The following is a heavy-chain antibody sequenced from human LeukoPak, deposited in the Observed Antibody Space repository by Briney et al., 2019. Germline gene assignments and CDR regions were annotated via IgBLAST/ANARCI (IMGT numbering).Heavy chain of an antibody. CDR2: MNPNSGNT. CDR3: ARSPSMVAGTWWFDP. CDR1: GYTFTSYD. J-gene: IGHJ5*02. Sequence: ASVKVSCKASGYTFTSYDINWVRQATGQGLEWMGWMNPNSGNTGYAQKFQGRVTMTRNTSISTAYMELSSLRSEDTAVYYCARSPSMVAGTWWFDPWGQGTLVTVSP. D-gene: IGHD6-13*01. V-gene: IGHV1-8*01.